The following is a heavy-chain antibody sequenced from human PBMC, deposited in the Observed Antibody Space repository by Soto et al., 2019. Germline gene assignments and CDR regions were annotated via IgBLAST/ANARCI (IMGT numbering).Heavy chain of an antibody. V-gene: IGHV3-74*01. CDR1: GFTFSSYR. CDR2: INGAWSST. Sequence: PGGSLRLSCAASGFTFSSYRMHRVRQAPGKGLVWVARINGAWSSTSYADSVKGRFTISRDNAKNTLYLQMSSLRAEDTAVYYCLVSGNYRFDYWGPGVLVTVSS. D-gene: IGHD1-26*01. J-gene: IGHJ4*02. CDR3: LVSGNYRFDY.